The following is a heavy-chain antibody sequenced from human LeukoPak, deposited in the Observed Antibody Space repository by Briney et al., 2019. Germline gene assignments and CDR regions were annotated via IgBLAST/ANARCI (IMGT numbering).Heavy chain of an antibody. J-gene: IGHJ6*03. D-gene: IGHD6-6*01. CDR2: IYYSGST. V-gene: IGHV4-59*11. CDR1: GGSISSHY. CDR3: ARVAFIAARQRGLFYYYLDV. Sequence: PSETLSLTCTVSGGSISSHYWSWIRQPPGKGLEWIGYIYYSGSTNYNPSLKSRVTISVDTSKNQFSLKLSSVTAADTAVYYCARVAFIAARQRGLFYYYLDVWGKGTTVTVSS.